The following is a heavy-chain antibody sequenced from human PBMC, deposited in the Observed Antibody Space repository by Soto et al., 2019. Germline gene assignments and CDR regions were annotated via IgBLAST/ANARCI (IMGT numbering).Heavy chain of an antibody. D-gene: IGHD2-21*02. CDR3: ASAPILVSVTLHENYFDS. J-gene: IGHJ4*02. CDR1: GGTFSNSG. CDR2: IIPIFDTT. Sequence: ASVNVPFKTSGGTFSNSGISWVRPAPGQGLELMGGIIPIFDTTNYAQKLQGRITIIADESTNTVYMELSNLRSADTGVYYCASAPILVSVTLHENYFDSWGQGTLVTVSS. V-gene: IGHV1-69*13.